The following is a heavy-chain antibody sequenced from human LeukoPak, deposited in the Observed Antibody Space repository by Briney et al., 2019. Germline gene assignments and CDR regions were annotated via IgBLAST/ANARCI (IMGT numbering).Heavy chain of an antibody. V-gene: IGHV3-7*05. J-gene: IGHJ4*02. Sequence: GGSLRLSCEASGFTFSSHWMSWVRQAPGKGLEWVANIKQDGSEEYYVDSVKGRFTISRDNAKNSLCLQMNSLRAEDTAVYYCARVRTSVTNHFDYWGQGTQVTVSS. CDR3: ARVRTSVTNHFDY. CDR1: GFTFSSHW. D-gene: IGHD4-11*01. CDR2: IKQDGSEE.